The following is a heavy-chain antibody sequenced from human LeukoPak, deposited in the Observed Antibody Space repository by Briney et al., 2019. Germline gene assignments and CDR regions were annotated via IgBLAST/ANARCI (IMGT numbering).Heavy chain of an antibody. V-gene: IGHV3-48*01. J-gene: IGHJ4*02. D-gene: IGHD3-10*01. CDR2: ISSSSSTI. Sequence: GGSLRLSCAASGFTFSSYSMNWVRQAPGKGLEWVSYISSSSSTIYYADSVKGRFTISRDNAKNSLYLQMNSLRAEDTAVYYRALSGSYPNYYFDYWGQGTLVTVCS. CDR1: GFTFSSYS. CDR3: ALSGSYPNYYFDY.